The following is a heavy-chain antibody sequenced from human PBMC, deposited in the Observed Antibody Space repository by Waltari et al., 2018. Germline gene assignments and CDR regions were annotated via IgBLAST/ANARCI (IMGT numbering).Heavy chain of an antibody. CDR1: GYSLTASA. J-gene: IGHJ5*02. V-gene: IGHV1-24*01. CDR2: FDPEYGEA. D-gene: IGHD2-15*01. Sequence: QVQLVQSGAEVKKPGASVKVSCRVSGYSLTASALYWVRQATGKGLEWLGGFDPEYGEAVYAQEFQGRVTMTEDTSKDTAYMELSSLTYEDTAVYYCTRDRVGYCSGGTCYSRWFDPWGQGTLVTVSS. CDR3: TRDRVGYCSGGTCYSRWFDP.